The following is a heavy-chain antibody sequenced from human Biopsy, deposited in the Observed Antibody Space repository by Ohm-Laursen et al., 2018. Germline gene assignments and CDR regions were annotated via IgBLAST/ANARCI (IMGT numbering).Heavy chain of an antibody. V-gene: IGHV3-21*01. D-gene: IGHD2-8*01. Sequence: GSLRLSCTASGFTFSTYSVNWVRQAPGKGLEWVSSISASGNHIYYTDSVKGRFTVSRDNGKNSVYLQMNSLRVEDTAVYYCARDGEAKYCKHGVCPSDFWGQGTLVTVSS. CDR3: ARDGEAKYCKHGVCPSDF. CDR2: ISASGNHI. CDR1: GFTFSTYS. J-gene: IGHJ4*02.